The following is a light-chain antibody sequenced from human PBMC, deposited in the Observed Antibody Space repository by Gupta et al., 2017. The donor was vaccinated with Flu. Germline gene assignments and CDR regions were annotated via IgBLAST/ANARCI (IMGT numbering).Light chain of an antibody. CDR3: GTWESDRSFV. CDR2: DSN. J-gene: IGLJ1*01. Sequence: QTVTTSCSGASSNGGSNFVCWHQHPAGTATHLLVYDSNNRPAVIPDRFSASKADTAATLVIAVLPTGDDAIYYCGTWESDRSFVFGTGTKVTV. V-gene: IGLV1-51*01. CDR1: SSNGGSNF.